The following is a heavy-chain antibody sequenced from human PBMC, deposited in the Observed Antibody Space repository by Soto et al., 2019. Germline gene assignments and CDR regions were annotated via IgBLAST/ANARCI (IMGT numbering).Heavy chain of an antibody. D-gene: IGHD1-26*01. CDR1: GDSINTYY. Sequence: SETLSLTCTVSGDSINTYYWTWLRQPPGKGLEWIAYIYSSGSSKYNPSLKSRLTISVDPPKNQISLRLTSVTAADTAVYYCAREGGRYRFDYWGQGALVTVSS. CDR3: AREGGRYRFDY. CDR2: IYSSGSS. V-gene: IGHV4-59*01. J-gene: IGHJ4*02.